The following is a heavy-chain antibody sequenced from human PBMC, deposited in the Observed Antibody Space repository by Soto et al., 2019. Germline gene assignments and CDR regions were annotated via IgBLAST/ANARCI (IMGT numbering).Heavy chain of an antibody. J-gene: IGHJ5*02. CDR2: IYSSGGT. D-gene: IGHD3-3*01. Sequence: SETLSLTGTVSGGAIRGYYWTWMRQSAGKGLEWIGRIYSSGGTKYNPSLKSRVTMSLDTSKNQFSLRLSPVTAADTAVYYCARGQRFSDSFDPWGQGTLVTVSS. CDR1: GGAIRGYY. V-gene: IGHV4-4*07. CDR3: ARGQRFSDSFDP.